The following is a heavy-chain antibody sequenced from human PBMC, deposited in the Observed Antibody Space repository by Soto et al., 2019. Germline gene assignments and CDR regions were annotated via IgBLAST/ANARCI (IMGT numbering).Heavy chain of an antibody. J-gene: IGHJ4*02. CDR3: AGDHGIYGTFDQ. Sequence: QVQLVQSGPEVKKPGALVKVSCKASGDISPRYGISWVRQAPGQGLEWLGWINSHNGVTNYAQSLQGRVTLTTDSSTSTGYMEVRSLRFDDTAVYYCAGDHGIYGTFDQWGQGTLVTVSS. V-gene: IGHV1-18*01. D-gene: IGHD4-17*01. CDR1: GDISPRYG. CDR2: INSHNGVT.